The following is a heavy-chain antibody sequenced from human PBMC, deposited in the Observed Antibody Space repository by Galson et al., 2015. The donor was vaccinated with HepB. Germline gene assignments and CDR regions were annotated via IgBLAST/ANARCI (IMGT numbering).Heavy chain of an antibody. CDR1: GYSFTSYW. CDR2: IFPGDSDT. J-gene: IGHJ4*02. V-gene: IGHV5-51*01. CDR3: ARPGSLIGGGYDTYFDY. D-gene: IGHD5-12*01. Sequence: QSGAEVKKPGESLRISCKGSGYSFTSYWIGWVRQMPGKGLEWMGIIFPGDSDTRYNPSFQGQVTISADKSISTTYLQWSSLKASDTAMYYCARPGSLIGGGYDTYFDYWGQGTLVTLSS.